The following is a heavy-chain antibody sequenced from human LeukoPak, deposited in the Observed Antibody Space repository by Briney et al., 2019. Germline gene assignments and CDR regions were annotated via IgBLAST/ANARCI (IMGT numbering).Heavy chain of an antibody. J-gene: IGHJ6*03. CDR1: GGSISSSSYY. Sequence: SETLSLTCTASGGSISSSSYYWGWIRQPPGKGLEWIGSIYYSGSTYYNPSLKSRVTISVDTSKNQFSLKLSSVTAADTAVYYCARDKKSVDCSSTSCSHPRNYYYYMDVWGKGTTVTVSS. D-gene: IGHD2-2*01. CDR3: ARDKKSVDCSSTSCSHPRNYYYYMDV. CDR2: IYYSGST. V-gene: IGHV4-39*07.